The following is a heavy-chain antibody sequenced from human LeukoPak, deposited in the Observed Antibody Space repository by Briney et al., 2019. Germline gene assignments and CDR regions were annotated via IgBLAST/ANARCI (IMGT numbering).Heavy chain of an antibody. CDR1: GYSFTGYY. Sequence: ASVKVSCKASGYSFTGYYIHWVRQAPGQGLEWMAWINPNSGGTDFAQKFQGRVTMTRDTSITTAYMELSRLTSDDTAVYYCARRGIAAAGTGYYYYYMDVWGKGTTVTVSS. CDR3: ARRGIAAAGTGYYYYYMDV. CDR2: INPNSGGT. D-gene: IGHD6-13*01. V-gene: IGHV1-2*02. J-gene: IGHJ6*03.